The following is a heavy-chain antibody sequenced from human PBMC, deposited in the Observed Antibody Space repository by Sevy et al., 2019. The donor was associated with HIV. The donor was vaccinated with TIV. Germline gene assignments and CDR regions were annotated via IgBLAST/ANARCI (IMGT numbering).Heavy chain of an antibody. J-gene: IGHJ4*02. D-gene: IGHD2-2*01. CDR1: GYTLSEVS. CDR2: FVPEDGEI. V-gene: IGHV1-24*01. CDR3: VIGDTPRLTGSGTRLKDQSLNYFHF. Sequence: ASVKVSCKVPGYTLSEVSMHWVRQAPGKGLEWMGGFVPEDGEIVYAQNFQGRVTVAEDTLTDTAYLEVTNLRSEEPATYFCVIGDTPRLTGSGTRLKDQSLNYFHFWGQGTLVTVSS.